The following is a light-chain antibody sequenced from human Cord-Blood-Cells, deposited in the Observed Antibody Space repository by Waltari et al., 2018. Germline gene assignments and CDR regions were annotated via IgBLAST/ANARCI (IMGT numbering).Light chain of an antibody. J-gene: IGLJ3*02. CDR2: EDS. Sequence: QPALTQPASVSGSPGQSITISCTGTSSDVGSYNLFSWYQQHPGKAPKLLIYEDSKRPSGVSKRFSGCKSGNTASLTISGLQAEDEADYYCCSYAGSSTSWLFGGGTKLTVL. CDR3: CSYAGSSTSWL. V-gene: IGLV2-23*01. CDR1: SSDVGSYNL.